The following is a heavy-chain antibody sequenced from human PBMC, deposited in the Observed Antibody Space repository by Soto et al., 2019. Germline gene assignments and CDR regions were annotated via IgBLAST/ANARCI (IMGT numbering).Heavy chain of an antibody. CDR2: MFYSGNT. D-gene: IGHD3-22*01. Sequence: TLSLTCTVSGDSISSSTYYWGWIRQPPGKGLEWIGSMFYSGNTYYNPSLKSRVTLSINTSKNQFSLKLNSVTAADTAVYYCVSPEGYYDSSGYTLDYWGQGTLVTVSS. J-gene: IGHJ4*02. V-gene: IGHV4-39*01. CDR1: GDSISSSTYY. CDR3: VSPEGYYDSSGYTLDY.